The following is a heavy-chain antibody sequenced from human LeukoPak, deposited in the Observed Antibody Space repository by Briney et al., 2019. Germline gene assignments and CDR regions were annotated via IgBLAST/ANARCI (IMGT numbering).Heavy chain of an antibody. CDR2: ISAYNGNT. CDR1: GGTFSSYA. J-gene: IGHJ4*02. D-gene: IGHD6-13*01. V-gene: IGHV1-18*01. Sequence: VSVKVSCKASGGTFSSYAISWVRQAPGQGLEWMGWISAYNGNTNYAQKLQGRVTMTTDTSTSTAYMELRSLRSDDTAVYYCARARIAAAGTGGDYWGQGTLVTVSS. CDR3: ARARIAAAGTGGDY.